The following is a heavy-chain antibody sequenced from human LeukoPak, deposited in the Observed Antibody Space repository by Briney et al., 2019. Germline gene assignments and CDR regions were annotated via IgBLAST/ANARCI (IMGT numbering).Heavy chain of an antibody. Sequence: ASVKVSCKASGYTFTGYYMHWVRQAPGQGLEWMGWINPNSGGTNYAQKFQGRVTMTRDTSISTAYMELSRLRSDDTAVYYCARVRGRKGGPMAYFDLWGRGTLVTVSS. CDR3: ARVRGRKGGPMAYFDL. V-gene: IGHV1-2*02. CDR1: GYTFTGYY. CDR2: INPNSGGT. J-gene: IGHJ2*01. D-gene: IGHD5-24*01.